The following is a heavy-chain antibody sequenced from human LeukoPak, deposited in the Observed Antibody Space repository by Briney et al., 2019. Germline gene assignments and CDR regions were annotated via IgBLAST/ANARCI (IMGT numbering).Heavy chain of an antibody. CDR3: ARDEHYGDHAFDI. Sequence: GGSLRLSCAASGFTFSSYAMHWVRQAPGKGLEWVAVISYDGSNKYYADYVKGRFTISRDNSKNTLYLQMNSLRAEDTAVYYCARDEHYGDHAFDIWGQGTMVTVSS. CDR2: ISYDGSNK. D-gene: IGHD4-17*01. J-gene: IGHJ3*02. V-gene: IGHV3-30-3*01. CDR1: GFTFSSYA.